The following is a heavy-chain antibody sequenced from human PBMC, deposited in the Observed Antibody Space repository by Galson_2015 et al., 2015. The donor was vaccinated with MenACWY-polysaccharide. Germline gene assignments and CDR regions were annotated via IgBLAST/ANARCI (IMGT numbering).Heavy chain of an antibody. J-gene: IGHJ6*02. V-gene: IGHV3-23*01. CDR2: VSGSGGTT. CDR1: GFTFSSYV. Sequence: SLRLSCAASGFTFSSYVLTWVRQAPGKGLAWVSGVSGSGGTTDYADSVKGRFAISRDNSRSTVYLPMHSLRAEDTAVYYCATVPSAILGLNDYYYYGLEVWGQGTTVTVSS. CDR3: ATVPSAILGLNDYYYYGLEV. D-gene: IGHD2-2*02.